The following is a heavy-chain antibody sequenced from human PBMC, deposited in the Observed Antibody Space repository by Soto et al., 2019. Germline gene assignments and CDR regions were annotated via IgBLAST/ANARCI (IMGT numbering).Heavy chain of an antibody. J-gene: IGHJ4*02. V-gene: IGHV4-31*03. CDR2: IFNSGSA. CDR3: ARGYSGYDYNFDY. CDR1: GVFTVSGSYC. Sequence: PSETLSLTCSVSGVFTVSGSYCCVWIRQRPGKGLECLGYIFNSGSAYYNPSLRSRVTISIDTSKDEFSLTLSSVTAADTAVYFCARGYSGYDYNFDYWGQGISVTVSS. D-gene: IGHD5-12*01.